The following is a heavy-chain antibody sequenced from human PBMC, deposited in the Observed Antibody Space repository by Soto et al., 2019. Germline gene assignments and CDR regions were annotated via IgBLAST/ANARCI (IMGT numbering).Heavy chain of an antibody. J-gene: IGHJ4*02. CDR2: ISGSGGST. D-gene: IGHD3-3*01. V-gene: IGHV3-23*01. CDR3: AKSLSFFGVIMDY. CDR1: GFTFSSYT. Sequence: EVQLLESGGGLVEPGGSPRLSCAASGFTFSSYTMSWVRQAPGKGLEWVSTISGSGGSTYYADSVKGRFTVSRDNSKNTLYLQINSLRAEDTAVHYCAKSLSFFGVIMDYWGQGTLVTVSS.